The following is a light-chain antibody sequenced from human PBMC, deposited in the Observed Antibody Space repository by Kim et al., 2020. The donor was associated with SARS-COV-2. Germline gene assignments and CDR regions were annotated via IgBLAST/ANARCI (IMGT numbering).Light chain of an antibody. CDR1: QSIGNY. J-gene: IGKJ4*01. CDR3: QQYNNYPLT. Sequence: VSPGDRATLSCRASQSIGNYLAWYQQKPGQAPRLLIHDASARVTGIPARFSGSGFGTEFTLAISSLQSEDFAVYYCQQYNNYPLTFGGGAKVDIK. V-gene: IGKV3-15*01. CDR2: DAS.